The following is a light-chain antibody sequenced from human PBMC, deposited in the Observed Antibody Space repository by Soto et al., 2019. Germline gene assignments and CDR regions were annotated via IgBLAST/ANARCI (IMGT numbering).Light chain of an antibody. CDR1: QDIRND. Sequence: AIQMTQSPSSLSASVGDRVTITCRASQDIRNDLDWYQQKPGKTPKILINAASKLKSSVQSRFSSSGSGTDLTLTISRLQPEDFATYNCLHDYNYPRTFGQGTRVAVK. J-gene: IGKJ1*01. V-gene: IGKV1-6*02. CDR2: AAS. CDR3: LHDYNYPRT.